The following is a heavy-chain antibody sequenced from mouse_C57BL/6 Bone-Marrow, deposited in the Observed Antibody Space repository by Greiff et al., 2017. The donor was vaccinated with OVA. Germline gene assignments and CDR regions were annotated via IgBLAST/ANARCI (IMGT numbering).Heavy chain of an antibody. V-gene: IGHV10-1*01. CDR1: GFSFNTYA. J-gene: IGHJ3*01. Sequence: EVKVVESGGGLVQPKGSLKLSCAASGFSFNTYAMNWVRQAPGKGLEWVARIRSKSNNYATYYADSVKDRFTISRDDSESMLYLQMNSWKPEDTAMYYCVRQGYDYDGAWFAYWGQGTLVTVSA. CDR3: VRQGYDYDGAWFAY. D-gene: IGHD2-4*01. CDR2: IRSKSNNYAT.